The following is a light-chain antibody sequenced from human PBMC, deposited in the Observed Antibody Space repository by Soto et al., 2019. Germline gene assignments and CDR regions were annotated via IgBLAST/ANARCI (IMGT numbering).Light chain of an antibody. CDR3: QQRSNWRIT. J-gene: IGKJ5*01. CDR1: QSVSSY. V-gene: IGKV3-11*01. CDR2: DAS. Sequence: DIVFTQYLATLSLSLRERATLSCRASQSVSSYLAWYQQKPGQAPRLLIYDASNRATGIPARFSGSGSGTDFTLTISSLEPEDFAVYYCQQRSNWRITFGQGTRLEIK.